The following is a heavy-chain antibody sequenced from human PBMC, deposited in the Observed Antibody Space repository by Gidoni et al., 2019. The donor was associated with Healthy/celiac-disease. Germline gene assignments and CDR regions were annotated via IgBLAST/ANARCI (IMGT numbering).Heavy chain of an antibody. V-gene: IGHV4-39*01. D-gene: IGHD3-9*01. Sequence: QLQLQESGPGLVKPSETLSLTCPVPGGSICSSSSYWGWIRQPPGKGLEWIGSIYYSGSTYYNPSLKSRVTISVDTSKNQFSLKLSSVTAADTAVYYCARRLYYDILTGYSTCFDYWGQGTLVTVSP. CDR3: ARRLYYDILTGYSTCFDY. CDR2: IYYSGST. CDR1: GGSICSSSSY. J-gene: IGHJ4*02.